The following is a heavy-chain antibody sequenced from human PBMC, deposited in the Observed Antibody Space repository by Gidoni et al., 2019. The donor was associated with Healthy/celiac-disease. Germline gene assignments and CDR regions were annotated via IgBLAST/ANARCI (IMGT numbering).Heavy chain of an antibody. CDR1: GFTFSGSA. V-gene: IGHV3-73*01. CDR2: IRRKANSYAT. D-gene: IGHD3-22*01. J-gene: IGHJ4*02. Sequence: EVQLVESGGGLVQPGGSLKLSCAASGFTFSGSAMHWVRQASGKGLEWVGRIRRKANSYATAYAASVKGRFTISRDDSKNTAYLQMNSLKTEDTAVYYCTRSNYYDSSGYSDYWGQGTLVTVSS. CDR3: TRSNYYDSSGYSDY.